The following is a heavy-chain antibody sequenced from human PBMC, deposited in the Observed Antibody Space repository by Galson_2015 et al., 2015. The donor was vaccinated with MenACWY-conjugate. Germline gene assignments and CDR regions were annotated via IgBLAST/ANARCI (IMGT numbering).Heavy chain of an antibody. J-gene: IGHJ4*02. V-gene: IGHV3-74*01. Sequence: SLRLSCAASGYIFGNYWMHWVRQAPGKGLVWVSRINSEESTDYEDSVKGRFTISRDNAKNMLYLQVNSLRAEDTAVYYCARFRWASSYIGYDYWGRGRLVTVSS. CDR1: GYIFGNYW. D-gene: IGHD4-11*01. CDR2: INSEEST. CDR3: ARFRWASSYIGYDY.